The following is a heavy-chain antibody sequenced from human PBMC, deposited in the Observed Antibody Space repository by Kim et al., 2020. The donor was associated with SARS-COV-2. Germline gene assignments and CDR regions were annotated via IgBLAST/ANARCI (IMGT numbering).Heavy chain of an antibody. V-gene: IGHV1-3*01. Sequence: SQKIQGRVTITRDTSANTAYMDLRSLTFEDTAIYYCARDMNPTVYDYWGQGTLVTVSS. CDR3: ARDMNPTVYDY. D-gene: IGHD4-4*01. J-gene: IGHJ4*02.